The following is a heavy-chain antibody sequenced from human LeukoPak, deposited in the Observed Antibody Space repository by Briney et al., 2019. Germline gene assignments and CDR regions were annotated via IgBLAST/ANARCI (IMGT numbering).Heavy chain of an antibody. CDR2: IYYSGST. V-gene: IGHV4-39*01. CDR1: GGSISSSPYY. CDR3: ARGSDFGDY. J-gene: IGHJ4*02. Sequence: PSETLSLTCTVSGGSISSSPYYWAWVRQPPGKGLEWIGSIYYSGSTYYNPSLKSRVTISADTSKNQFSLKLTSVTAADTAVYYCARGSDFGDYWGQGTLVTVSS. D-gene: IGHD4-17*01.